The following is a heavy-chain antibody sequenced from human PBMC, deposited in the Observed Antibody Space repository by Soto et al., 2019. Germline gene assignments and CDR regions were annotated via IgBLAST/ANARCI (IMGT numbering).Heavy chain of an antibody. J-gene: IGHJ5*02. Sequence: EVQLFESGGGLVEPGESLRLSCAASGFIFKDFAMSWVRQAPGKGLEWVSTITTSDDITYSADSVRGRFTISRDNSAITIFLQMSSLRGDDTATSYCTKGDSSGYFDPSAGYSTPDHWGQGTLVTVSS. CDR3: TKGDSSGYFDPSAGYSTPDH. V-gene: IGHV3-23*01. CDR2: ITTSDDIT. D-gene: IGHD2-15*01. CDR1: GFIFKDFA.